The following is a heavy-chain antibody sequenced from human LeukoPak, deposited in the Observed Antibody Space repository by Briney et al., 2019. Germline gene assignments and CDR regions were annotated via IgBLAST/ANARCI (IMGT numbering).Heavy chain of an antibody. CDR1: GYSISSGYY. Sequence: SETLSLTCAVSGYSISSGYYWGWIRQPPGKGLEWIGSIYHSGSTYYNPSLKSRVTISVDTSKNQFSLKLSSVTAADTAVYYCARRSHSGSYPIDYWGQGTLVTVSS. CDR3: ARRSHSGSYPIDY. J-gene: IGHJ4*02. V-gene: IGHV4-38-2*01. CDR2: IYHSGST. D-gene: IGHD1-26*01.